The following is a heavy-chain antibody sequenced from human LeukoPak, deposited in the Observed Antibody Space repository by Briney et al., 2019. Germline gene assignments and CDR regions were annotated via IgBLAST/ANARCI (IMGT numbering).Heavy chain of an antibody. CDR3: ARVTLPFSSSWYAIDY. V-gene: IGHV3-21*01. CDR2: TSSSSSYI. CDR1: AFTFSSYS. D-gene: IGHD6-13*01. Sequence: KPAGSLSLSCAASAFTFSSYSLNWVRQAPGKGMQWDSSTSSSSSYIFYTDSGKGRLTISTYNGTNSMYLQMNRLVAADPAVYYCARVTLPFSSSWYAIDYWGQGTLVTVSS. J-gene: IGHJ4*02.